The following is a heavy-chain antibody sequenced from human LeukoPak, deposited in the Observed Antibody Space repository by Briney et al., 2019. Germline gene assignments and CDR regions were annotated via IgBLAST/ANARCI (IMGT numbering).Heavy chain of an antibody. J-gene: IGHJ4*02. CDR3: AGAAEGNYFIDY. V-gene: IGHV3-48*04. CDR1: GFTFSNYY. D-gene: IGHD1-7*01. Sequence: GGSLRLSCAASGFTFSNYYMDWVRQAPGKGLEWVSYISSAAGTIYYADSVKGRFTVSRDNSKNSLYLQMNSLRGEDTAVYYCAGAAEGNYFIDYWGQGTLVTVSS. CDR2: ISSAAGTI.